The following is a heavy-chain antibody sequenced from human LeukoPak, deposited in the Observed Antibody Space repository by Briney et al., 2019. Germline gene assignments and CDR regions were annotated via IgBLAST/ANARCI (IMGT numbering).Heavy chain of an antibody. D-gene: IGHD5-18*01. V-gene: IGHV3-66*01. CDR3: AREAIPRGYSYGSIDY. Sequence: GGSLRLSCAASGFTVSSNYMSWVRQAPGKGLEWVSVIYSGGSTYYADSVKGRFTISRGNSKNTLYLQMNSLRAEDTAVYYCAREAIPRGYSYGSIDYWGQGTLVTVSS. CDR1: GFTVSSNY. CDR2: IYSGGST. J-gene: IGHJ4*02.